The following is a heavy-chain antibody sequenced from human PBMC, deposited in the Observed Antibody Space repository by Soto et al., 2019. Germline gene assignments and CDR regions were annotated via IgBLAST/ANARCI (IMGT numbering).Heavy chain of an antibody. V-gene: IGHV1-3*01. Sequence: ASVKXSCKTSGYSFTYYALHWVRQAPGQRPEWMGWINGRTGDTKYSRKFQGRVTFTRDTSASAAYLDLSSLISEDTAVYYCARGLWFGEFHFDYWGQGSPVTVSS. CDR2: INGRTGDT. CDR3: ARGLWFGEFHFDY. D-gene: IGHD3-10*01. CDR1: GYSFTYYA. J-gene: IGHJ4*02.